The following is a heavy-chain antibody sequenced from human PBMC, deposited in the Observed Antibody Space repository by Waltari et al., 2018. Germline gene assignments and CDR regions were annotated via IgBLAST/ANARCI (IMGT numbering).Heavy chain of an antibody. CDR1: GFTFRNSS. J-gene: IGHJ4*02. D-gene: IGHD3-16*01. V-gene: IGHV3-21*01. CDR3: ARDGGLHGFDY. CDR2: ISNVGNFI. Sequence: DVQLVESGGGLVKTGESLRLSCAISGFTFRNSSMNWVRQAPGKGLEWVSSISNVGNFIYYADSVKGRFTMSSDNTKNALYLQMNSLRDDDTALYYCARDGGLHGFDYWGQGTPVTVSS.